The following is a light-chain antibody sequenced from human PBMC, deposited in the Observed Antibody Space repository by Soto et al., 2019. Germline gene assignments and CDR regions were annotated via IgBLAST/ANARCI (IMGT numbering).Light chain of an antibody. Sequence: DIEMTQSPSSLSASVGESATITCRASQNINNNLSWYQHKPGKAPKLLIYAASNLESGVPSSFSGSRSGTEFTLTISRLYPEDFATYYCQQSYSMPQTFGHGTKLEI. CDR2: AAS. V-gene: IGKV1-39*01. CDR1: QNINNN. CDR3: QQSYSMPQT. J-gene: IGKJ2*01.